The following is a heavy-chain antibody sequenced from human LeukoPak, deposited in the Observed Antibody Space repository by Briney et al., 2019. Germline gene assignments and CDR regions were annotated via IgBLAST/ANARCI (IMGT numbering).Heavy chain of an antibody. CDR3: ARGPITMVRGVIINNWFDP. V-gene: IGHV1-69*05. J-gene: IGHJ5*02. CDR2: IIPIFGTA. D-gene: IGHD3-10*01. CDR1: GGTFSSYA. Sequence: ASVKISCKASGGTFSSYAISWVRQAPGQGLEWVGRIIPIFGTANYAQKFQGRVTITTDESTSTAYMELSSLRSEDTAVYYCARGPITMVRGVIINNWFDPWGQGTLVTVSS.